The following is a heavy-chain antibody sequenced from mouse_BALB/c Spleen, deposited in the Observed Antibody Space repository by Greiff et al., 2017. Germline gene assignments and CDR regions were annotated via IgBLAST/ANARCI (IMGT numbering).Heavy chain of an antibody. Sequence: EVKLVESGPELVKPGASVKVSCKASGYAFTSYNMYWVKQSHGKSLEWIGYIDPYNGGTSYNQKFKGKATLTVDKSSSTAYMHLNSLTSEDSAVYYCARYTLMITAYYAMDYWGQGTSVTVSS. D-gene: IGHD2-4*01. CDR2: IDPYNGGT. CDR3: ARYTLMITAYYAMDY. CDR1: GYAFTSYN. V-gene: IGHV1S135*01. J-gene: IGHJ4*01.